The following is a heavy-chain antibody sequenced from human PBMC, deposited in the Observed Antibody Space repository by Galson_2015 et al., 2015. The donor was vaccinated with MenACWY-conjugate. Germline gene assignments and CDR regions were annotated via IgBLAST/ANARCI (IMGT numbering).Heavy chain of an antibody. Sequence: QSGAEVKKPGESLQISCKGSGFSFTSYWIGWVRQMPGRGLEWMGIMHPGDSDTRYSPSFQGQVIISADKSISTAYLQWGSLKASDTAIYYCAGMRFGELLFAFDLWGQGKMGTVSS. CDR3: AGMRFGELLFAFDL. J-gene: IGHJ3*01. CDR2: MHPGDSDT. CDR1: GFSFTSYW. V-gene: IGHV5-51*01. D-gene: IGHD3-10*01.